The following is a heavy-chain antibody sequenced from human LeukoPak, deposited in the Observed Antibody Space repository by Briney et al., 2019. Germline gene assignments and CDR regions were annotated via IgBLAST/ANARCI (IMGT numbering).Heavy chain of an antibody. CDR2: ISGSGGST. CDR1: GFTFSSYA. D-gene: IGHD1-26*01. J-gene: IGHJ4*02. Sequence: GGSLRLSCAASGFTFSSYAMSWVRQAPGKGLEWVSAISGSGGSTYYADSVKGRFTFSRDNSKNTLYLQMNSLRAEDTAIYYCAKEGSGSYRHFDYWGQGTLVAVSS. V-gene: IGHV3-23*01. CDR3: AKEGSGSYRHFDY.